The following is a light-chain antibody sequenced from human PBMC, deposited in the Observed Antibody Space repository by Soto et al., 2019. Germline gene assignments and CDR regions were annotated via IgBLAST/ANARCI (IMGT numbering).Light chain of an antibody. V-gene: IGLV2-23*01. Sequence: QSALTQSASVSGSPGQSITISCTGTSSDVGSNNLVSWYQQRPGKAPKLMIYEATKRPSGVSDRFSGSKSGNTASLTISGLQAEDEADYHCCSYAGTSTYVVFGGGTKLTVL. CDR1: SSDVGSNNL. J-gene: IGLJ2*01. CDR2: EAT. CDR3: CSYAGTSTYVV.